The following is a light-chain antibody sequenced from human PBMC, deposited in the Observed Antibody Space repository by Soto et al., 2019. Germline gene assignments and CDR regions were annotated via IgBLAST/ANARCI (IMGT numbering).Light chain of an antibody. CDR1: QSVGSSY. CDR3: QQYGSSPPGA. V-gene: IGKV3-20*01. Sequence: EIVLTQSPGTLSLSPGERATLSCRASQSVGSSYLAWYQQKPGQAPRLLIYGASSRATGIPDRFSGSGSGTDFTLTISRLEPEDFAVYYRQQYGSSPPGAFGQGTKLEIK. J-gene: IGKJ2*01. CDR2: GAS.